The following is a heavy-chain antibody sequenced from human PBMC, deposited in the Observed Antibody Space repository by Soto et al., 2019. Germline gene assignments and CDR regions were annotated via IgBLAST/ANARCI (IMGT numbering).Heavy chain of an antibody. D-gene: IGHD6-19*01. CDR3: ARGYMQVIAVAGPFDY. CDR1: GGTFSSYA. V-gene: IGHV1-69*12. Sequence: QVQLVQSGAEVKKPGSSVKVSCKASGGTFSSYAISWVRQAPGQGLEWMGGIIPIFGTANYAQKFQGRVTITADESTSTAYMELSSLRCEDTAVYYCARGYMQVIAVAGPFDYWGQGTLVTVSS. CDR2: IIPIFGTA. J-gene: IGHJ4*02.